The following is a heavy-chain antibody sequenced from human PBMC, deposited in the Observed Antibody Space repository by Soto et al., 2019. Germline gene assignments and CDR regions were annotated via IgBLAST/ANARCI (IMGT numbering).Heavy chain of an antibody. D-gene: IGHD3-16*02. CDR1: GFTFSSYW. Sequence: EVQLVESGGGLVQPGGSLRLSCAASGFTFSSYWMSWVRQAPGKGLEWLANIKQDGSEKYYVDSVKGRFTISRDNAKNSLYLQMNSLRAEDTAVYYCARGYEYIWGSYRYPHDYWGQGTLVTVSS. J-gene: IGHJ4*02. CDR2: IKQDGSEK. V-gene: IGHV3-7*01. CDR3: ARGYEYIWGSYRYPHDY.